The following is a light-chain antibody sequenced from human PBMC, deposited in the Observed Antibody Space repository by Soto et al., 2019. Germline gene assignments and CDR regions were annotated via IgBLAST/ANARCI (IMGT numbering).Light chain of an antibody. CDR3: QQYGSAPRT. CDR2: GAS. CDR1: DSVASNY. V-gene: IGKV3-20*01. J-gene: IGKJ1*01. Sequence: DIVLTQSPGTLSLSPGERATLSCRASDSVASNYLGWYQQRPGQAPRLLIYGASSRATDIPDRFSGSGSGTAFPLTISRLEPEDFAVYYCQQYGSAPRTFGQGTRVEI.